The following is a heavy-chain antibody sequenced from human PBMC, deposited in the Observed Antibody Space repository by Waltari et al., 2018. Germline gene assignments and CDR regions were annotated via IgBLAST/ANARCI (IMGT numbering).Heavy chain of an antibody. D-gene: IGHD7-27*01. J-gene: IGHJ3*02. CDR1: GGSISSPY. CDR2: LYYSGST. Sequence: QVQLQESGPGLVKPSETLSLTCTVSGGSISSPYWSWIRQPPGKGLELIGYLYYSGSTNYNPSLKSRVTMSVDTSKNQFPLKLSSVTAADTAVYYCARGALGAFDIWGQVTMVTVSS. CDR3: ARGALGAFDI. V-gene: IGHV4-59*11.